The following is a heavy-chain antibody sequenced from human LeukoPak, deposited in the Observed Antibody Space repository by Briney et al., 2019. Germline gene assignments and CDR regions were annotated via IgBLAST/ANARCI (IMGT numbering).Heavy chain of an antibody. Sequence: GASVKVSCKASGYTFTSYAMHWVRQAPGQRLEWMGWINAGNGNTKYSQEFQGRVTITRDTSASTAYMELSSLRSEDTAVYYCARLGGITGTLQRDYYYYYYMDVWGKGTTVTVSS. V-gene: IGHV1-3*03. J-gene: IGHJ6*03. CDR1: GYTFTSYA. CDR3: ARLGGITGTLQRDYYYYYYMDV. CDR2: INAGNGNT. D-gene: IGHD1-7*01.